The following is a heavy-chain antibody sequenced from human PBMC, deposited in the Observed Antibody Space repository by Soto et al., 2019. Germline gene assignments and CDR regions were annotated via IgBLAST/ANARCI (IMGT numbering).Heavy chain of an antibody. V-gene: IGHV3-15*01. CDR2: IKTKIEGGTT. J-gene: IGHJ4*02. CDR3: YAPARLNGRGH. CDR1: GFIFRNDW. D-gene: IGHD3-10*02. Sequence: EVQLVESGGGWATPGGSLRLSCAASGFIFRNDWMNWVRQAPGKGLEWVARIKTKIEGGTTDYAAPVQGRFFISRDDSKNPVFLQMDSLQAQNTAGYYCYAPARLNGRGHWGQGTLV.